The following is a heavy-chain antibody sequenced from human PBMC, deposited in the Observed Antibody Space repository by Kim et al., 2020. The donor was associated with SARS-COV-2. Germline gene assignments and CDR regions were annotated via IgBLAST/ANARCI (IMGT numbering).Heavy chain of an antibody. Sequence: YQASSVKGRFTSPRDNSKNPLYRQMHSLRAEETAVYYCAKGGMRSWFDPWGQGTLVTVSS. CDR3: AKGGMRSWFDP. V-gene: IGHV3-23*01. J-gene: IGHJ5*02. D-gene: IGHD6-13*01.